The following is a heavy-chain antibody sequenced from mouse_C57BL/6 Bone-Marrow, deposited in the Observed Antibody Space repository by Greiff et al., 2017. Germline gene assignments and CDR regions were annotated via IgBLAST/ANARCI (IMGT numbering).Heavy chain of an antibody. Sequence: VQLQQSGAELARPGASVTLSCKASGYTFTSYGISWVKQRTGQGLEWIGEIYPRSGNTYYNEKFKGKATLTADKSSSTAYMELRSLRSEDSAVYFCAGEGIYFGYDCFAYGGQGTLVTVSA. CDR2: IYPRSGNT. CDR1: GYTFTSYG. D-gene: IGHD2-2*01. J-gene: IGHJ3*01. V-gene: IGHV1-81*01. CDR3: AGEGIYFGYDCFAY.